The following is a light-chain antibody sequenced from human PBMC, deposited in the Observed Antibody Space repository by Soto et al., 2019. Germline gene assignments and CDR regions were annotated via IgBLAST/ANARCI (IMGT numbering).Light chain of an antibody. Sequence: QSALTQPASVSGSPGQSITISWTGTSSDVGGYNYVSWYQQHPGKAPKLMIYDVSNRPSGVSNRFSGSKSGNTASLTISGLQAEDEADYYCSSYTSSSPLVFGGGTKLTVL. CDR2: DVS. J-gene: IGLJ2*01. CDR1: SSDVGGYNY. V-gene: IGLV2-14*01. CDR3: SSYTSSSPLV.